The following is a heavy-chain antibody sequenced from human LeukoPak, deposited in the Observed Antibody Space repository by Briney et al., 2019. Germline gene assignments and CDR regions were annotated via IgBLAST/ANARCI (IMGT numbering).Heavy chain of an antibody. CDR1: GFKFDDYG. CDR3: AKDIVVVTAIPGDAFDI. Sequence: GGSLRLSCAPSGFKFDDYGMSWVRQGPGKGLEWVSGIDWNGRTTAYADSVKGRFTISRDNAKNSLYLQMDSLRPEDTALYCCAKDIVVVTAIPGDAFDIWGQGTMVTVSS. D-gene: IGHD2-21*02. V-gene: IGHV3-20*04. J-gene: IGHJ3*02. CDR2: IDWNGRTT.